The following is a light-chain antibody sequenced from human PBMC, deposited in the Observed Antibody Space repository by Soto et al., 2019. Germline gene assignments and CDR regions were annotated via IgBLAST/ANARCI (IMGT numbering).Light chain of an antibody. V-gene: IGKV3-15*01. CDR1: QSVTGNY. CDR2: GAS. Sequence: EIVLTQSPGTLSLSPGEGATLSCRASQSVTGNYLAWYQQKPGQAPRLLIYGASIRATGIPARFSGSGSGTEFTLTISSLQSEDFAVYYCQHYNNWPPWTFGQGTKVDIK. J-gene: IGKJ1*01. CDR3: QHYNNWPPWT.